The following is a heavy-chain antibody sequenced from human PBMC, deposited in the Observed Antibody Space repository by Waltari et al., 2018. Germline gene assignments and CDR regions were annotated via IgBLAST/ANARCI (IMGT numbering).Heavy chain of an antibody. CDR3: TIPSGTYDDY. J-gene: IGHJ4*02. Sequence: EVRLVESGGGLLEPGEYIPISCDGFGFTCQNAWRGWVRQAPGRGLEWVGRIRSQSDGGTIDYAESVKDRFVISRDDSKDTVFLEMKSLKTEDTGVYYCTIPSGTYDDYWGQGTLVTVSS. V-gene: IGHV3-15*05. CDR2: IRSQSDGGTI. D-gene: IGHD1-26*01. CDR1: GFTCQNAW.